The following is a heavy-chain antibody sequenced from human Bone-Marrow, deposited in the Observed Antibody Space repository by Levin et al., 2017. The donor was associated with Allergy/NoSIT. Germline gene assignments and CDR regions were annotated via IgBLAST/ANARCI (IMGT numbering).Heavy chain of an antibody. CDR2: ISADGRST. CDR3: ARDNPDY. CDR1: GFAVSNFW. Sequence: GGSLRLSCAASGFAVSNFWMHWVRQAPGKGLVWLSRISADGRSTHYADSVKGRFTISRDIAKNAVYLQMNSLRAEDAALYYCARDNPDYWGQGTLVTVSS. V-gene: IGHV3-74*01. D-gene: IGHD1-14*01. J-gene: IGHJ4*02.